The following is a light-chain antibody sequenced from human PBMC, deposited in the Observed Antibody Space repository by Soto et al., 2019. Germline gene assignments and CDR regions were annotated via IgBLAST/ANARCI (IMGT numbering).Light chain of an antibody. Sequence: AIRMTLSLSSLSASTGDRVSITCRATQDIGTYLAWYQQIPGKAPKLLIYDASTLQTGVPSRFSGSGSGTDFTLTISYLQSEDFGTYYCQQFYNYPRTFGQGTNV. J-gene: IGKJ1*01. CDR1: QDIGTY. V-gene: IGKV1-8*01. CDR3: QQFYNYPRT. CDR2: DAS.